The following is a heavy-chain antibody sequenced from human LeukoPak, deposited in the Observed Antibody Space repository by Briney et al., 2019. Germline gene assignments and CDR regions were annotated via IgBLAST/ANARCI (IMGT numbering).Heavy chain of an antibody. V-gene: IGHV3-30*18. CDR3: AKALGGAFDN. J-gene: IGHJ3*02. CDR1: GFTFSSYG. Sequence: GGSLRLSCAASGFTFSSYGMHWVRQAPGKGLEWVAVISYDGSNKYYADSVKGRFTISRDNSKNTLYLQMNSLRAEDTAVYYCAKALGGAFDNWGQGTMVTVSS. CDR2: ISYDGSNK.